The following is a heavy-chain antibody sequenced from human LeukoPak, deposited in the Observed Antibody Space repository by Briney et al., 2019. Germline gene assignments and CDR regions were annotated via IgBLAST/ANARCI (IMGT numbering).Heavy chain of an antibody. V-gene: IGHV4-61*02. Sequence: SQTLSLTCTVSGASISSGGYFWGWIRQPAGKGVEWIGRIETSGSTNYNPSLKSRVTISVDTSKNQFSLKLTSVTAADTAVYYCARALCINGICEWFDPWGQGTLVTVSS. D-gene: IGHD2-8*01. CDR3: ARALCINGICEWFDP. CDR2: IETSGST. J-gene: IGHJ5*02. CDR1: GASISSGGYF.